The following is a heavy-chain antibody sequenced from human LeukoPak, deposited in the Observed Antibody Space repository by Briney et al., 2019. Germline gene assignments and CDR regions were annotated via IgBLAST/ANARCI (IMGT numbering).Heavy chain of an antibody. J-gene: IGHJ3*02. V-gene: IGHV1-69-2*01. CDR2: VDPEDGET. D-gene: IGHD1-26*01. Sequence: GASVKVSCKASGYTFTDYYMHWVQQAPGKGLEWMGRVDPEDGETIYAEKFQGRVTITADTSTDTAYMELSSLRSEDTAVYYCARDDIAYSGSYSGAFDIWGQGTMVTVSS. CDR3: ARDDIAYSGSYSGAFDI. CDR1: GYTFTDYY.